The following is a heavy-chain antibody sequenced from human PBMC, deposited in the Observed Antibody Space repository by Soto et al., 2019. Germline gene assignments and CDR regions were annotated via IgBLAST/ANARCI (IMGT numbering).Heavy chain of an antibody. Sequence: SETLSLTCTVSGGSISSNSYFWGWIRQPPGRGLEWIGSIYYSGSTYYSPSLKSRVTISVDTSKNQFSLKLSSVTAADTAVYYCARENNVLPGGYFDYWGQGTLVTSPQ. J-gene: IGHJ4*02. D-gene: IGHD3-10*01. CDR1: GGSISSNSYF. CDR2: IYYSGST. CDR3: ARENNVLPGGYFDY. V-gene: IGHV4-39*07.